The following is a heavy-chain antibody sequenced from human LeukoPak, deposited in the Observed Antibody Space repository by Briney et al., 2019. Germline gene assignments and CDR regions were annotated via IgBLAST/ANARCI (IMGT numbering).Heavy chain of an antibody. J-gene: IGHJ5*02. CDR1: GYTFTSYY. V-gene: IGHV1-46*01. D-gene: IGHD6-19*01. CDR2: INPSGGST. CDR3: ARDREWLVPNNWFDP. Sequence: ASVKVSCKASGYTFTSYYMHWVRQAPGQGLEWMGIINPSGGSTSYAQKFQGRVTMTRDMSTSTVYTELSSLRSEDTAVYYCARDREWLVPNNWFDPWGQGTLVTVSS.